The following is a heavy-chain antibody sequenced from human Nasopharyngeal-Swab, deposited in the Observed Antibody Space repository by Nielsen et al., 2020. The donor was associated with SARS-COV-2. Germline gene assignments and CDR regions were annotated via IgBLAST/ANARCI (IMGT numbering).Heavy chain of an antibody. CDR1: GYTFTRNY. CDR2: INPGGDYT. J-gene: IGHJ5*02. Sequence: ASVTVSCKASGYTFTRNYIHWIRQAPVQGLEWMGIINPGGDYTNYAQKFQGRVTVTKDTSTSTVYMELSSLRSEDTAVYYCARDHSSSSSWWFDPWGQGTLVTVSS. V-gene: IGHV1-46*01. CDR3: ARDHSSSSSWWFDP. D-gene: IGHD6-6*01.